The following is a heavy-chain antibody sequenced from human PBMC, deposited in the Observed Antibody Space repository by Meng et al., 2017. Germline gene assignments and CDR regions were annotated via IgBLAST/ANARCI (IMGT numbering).Heavy chain of an antibody. J-gene: IGHJ4*02. CDR3: ASQSLWFGEDY. CDR2: INSDGSST. D-gene: IGHD3-10*01. Sequence: GESLKISCAASGFTFSSYWMHWVRQAPGKGLVWVSRINSDGSSTSYADSVKGRFTISRDNAKNTLYLQMNSLRAEDTAVYYCASQSLWFGEDYWGQGTLVNGAS. V-gene: IGHV3-74*01. CDR1: GFTFSSYW.